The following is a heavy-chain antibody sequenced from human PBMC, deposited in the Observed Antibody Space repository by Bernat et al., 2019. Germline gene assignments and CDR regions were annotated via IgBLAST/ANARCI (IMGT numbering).Heavy chain of an antibody. CDR2: IYYSGST. Sequence: QVQLQESGPGLVKPSETLSLTCTVPGGSISSYYWSWIRQPPGKGLEWIGYIYYSGSTNYNPSLKSRVTISVDTSKNQFSLKLSSVTAADTAVYYCARQELDYYDSSGEVAFDYWGQGTLVTVSS. J-gene: IGHJ4*02. V-gene: IGHV4-59*08. CDR3: ARQELDYYDSSGEVAFDY. CDR1: GGSISSYY. D-gene: IGHD3-22*01.